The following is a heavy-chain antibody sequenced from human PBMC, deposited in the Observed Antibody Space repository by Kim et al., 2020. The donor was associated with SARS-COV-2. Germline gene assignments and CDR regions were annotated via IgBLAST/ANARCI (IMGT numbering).Heavy chain of an antibody. CDR1: GYTFTDSH. CDR3: VRVAVTGTGYFQH. D-gene: IGHD6-19*01. J-gene: IGHJ1*01. V-gene: IGHV1-3*01. CDR2: INGGRGDT. Sequence: ASVKVSCKASGYTFTDSHLHWLRQAPGHRLEWMGCINGGRGDTKYSQKFQGRVMFTRDTSASTVYMDLSSLRSEDTAIFYCVRVAVTGTGYFQHWGQGTLVPVSS.